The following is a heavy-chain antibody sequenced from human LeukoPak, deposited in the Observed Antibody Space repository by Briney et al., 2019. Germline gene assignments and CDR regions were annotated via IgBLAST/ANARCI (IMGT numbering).Heavy chain of an antibody. J-gene: IGHJ4*02. CDR1: GFTVSSNY. CDR2: IYSGGST. Sequence: GGSLRLSCAASGFTVSSNYMSWVRQAPGKGLEWVSVIYSGGSTYYADSVKGRFTISGDNSKNTLYLQMNSLRAEDTAVYYCARDRAAAAVPDYWGQGTLVTVSS. V-gene: IGHV3-66*01. CDR3: ARDRAAAAVPDY. D-gene: IGHD6-13*01.